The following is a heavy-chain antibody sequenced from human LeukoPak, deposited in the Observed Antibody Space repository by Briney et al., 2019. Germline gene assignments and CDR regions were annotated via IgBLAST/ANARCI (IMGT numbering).Heavy chain of an antibody. Sequence: GGSLRLSCAASGFTFSSHSMNWVRQAPGKGLEWVSSISSSRSYIYYADSVKGRFTISRDNAKNSLYLQMNSLRAEDTAVYYCARDLVVVPAAMSYYYGMDVWGKGTTVTVSS. CDR1: GFTFSSHS. CDR3: ARDLVVVPAAMSYYYGMDV. D-gene: IGHD2-2*01. J-gene: IGHJ6*04. CDR2: ISSSRSYI. V-gene: IGHV3-21*01.